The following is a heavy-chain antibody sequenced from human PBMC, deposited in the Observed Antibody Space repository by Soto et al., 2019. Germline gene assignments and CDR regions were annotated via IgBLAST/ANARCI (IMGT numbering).Heavy chain of an antibody. Sequence: GGSLRLSCAASGFTFSDYYMSWIRQAPGKGLEWVSYISSSGSTIYYADSVKGRFTISRDNAKNSLYLQMNSLRAEDTAVYYCARVGPASWKADFWSGPPPHWFDPWGQGTLVTVSS. CDR3: ARVGPASWKADFWSGPPPHWFDP. D-gene: IGHD3-3*01. J-gene: IGHJ5*02. CDR2: ISSSGSTI. CDR1: GFTFSDYY. V-gene: IGHV3-11*01.